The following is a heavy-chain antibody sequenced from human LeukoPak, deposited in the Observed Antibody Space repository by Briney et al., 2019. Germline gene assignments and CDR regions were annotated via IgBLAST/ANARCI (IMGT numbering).Heavy chain of an antibody. Sequence: GESLKISCKCSGYSFTSYWIGWVRQMPGKGLEWMGIIYPGDSDTRYSPSFQGQVTISADKSISTAYLQWSSLKASDTAMYYCARPDPDRRGAFDSWGQGTMVTVSS. CDR3: ARPDPDRRGAFDS. CDR2: IYPGDSDT. V-gene: IGHV5-51*01. D-gene: IGHD3-10*01. J-gene: IGHJ3*01. CDR1: GYSFTSYW.